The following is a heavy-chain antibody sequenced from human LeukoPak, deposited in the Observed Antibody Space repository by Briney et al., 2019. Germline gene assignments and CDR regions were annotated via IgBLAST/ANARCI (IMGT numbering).Heavy chain of an antibody. CDR3: TRGPSCSDY. J-gene: IGHJ4*02. CDR1: GYTFTGYF. CDR2: INPSSGGT. Sequence: ASVKVSCKVSGYTFTGYFLHWVRQAPGQGLEWMGRINPSSGGTNYAQKFQGRVTMTRDTSINTAYMDLSSLRSDDTAVYYCTRGPSCSDYWGQGTLVTVSS. V-gene: IGHV1-2*06. D-gene: IGHD3-10*02.